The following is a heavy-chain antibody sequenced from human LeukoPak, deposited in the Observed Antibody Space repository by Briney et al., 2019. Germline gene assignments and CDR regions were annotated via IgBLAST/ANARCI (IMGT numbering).Heavy chain of an antibody. CDR1: GYTFTNYT. V-gene: IGHV7-4-1*02. D-gene: IGHD4-11*01. CDR2: IDTNTGNP. Sequence: ASVKVSCKASGYTFTNYTINWVRLAPGQGLEWMGWIDTNTGNPTYAQGFTGRFVFSLDTSVNTAYLQISSLQTEDTAVYYCARDPRGGYSNLYPWGQGTLVTVSS. J-gene: IGHJ5*02. CDR3: ARDPRGGYSNLYP.